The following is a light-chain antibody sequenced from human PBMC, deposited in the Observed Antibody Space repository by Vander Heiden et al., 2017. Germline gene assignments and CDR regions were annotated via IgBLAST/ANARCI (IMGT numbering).Light chain of an antibody. J-gene: IGKJ4*01. V-gene: IGKV2-30*01. CDR3: MQGSHWPLT. CDR2: RVS. CDR1: QSLVNSGGNTY. Sequence: DVVMPQSPLSLPVTLGQAATITFRSSQSLVNSGGNTYLSWFQQRPGQSPRRLIYRVSNLDSGVPDRISGSGSGTDFTLKISRVEAEDVGVYFCMQGSHWPLTFGGGTRVEIK.